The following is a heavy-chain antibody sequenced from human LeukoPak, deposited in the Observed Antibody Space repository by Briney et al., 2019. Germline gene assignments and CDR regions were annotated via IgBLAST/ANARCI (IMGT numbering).Heavy chain of an antibody. CDR3: ARARVAAARSMDV. Sequence: PGGSLRLSCAASGFTFSDYYMSWVRQPPGKGLEWIGEINHSGSTNYNPSLKSRVTISVDTSKNQFSLKLSSVTAADTAVYYCARARVAAARSMDVWSQGTTVTVSS. J-gene: IGHJ6*02. D-gene: IGHD6-13*01. V-gene: IGHV4-34*01. CDR1: GFTFSDYY. CDR2: INHSGST.